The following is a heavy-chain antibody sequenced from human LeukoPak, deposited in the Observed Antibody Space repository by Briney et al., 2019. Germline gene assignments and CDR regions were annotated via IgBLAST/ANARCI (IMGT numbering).Heavy chain of an antibody. J-gene: IGHJ4*02. V-gene: IGHV4-39*07. CDR2: IYYSGST. CDR3: ASSLTKAYYYDSSGYIFSY. CDR1: GGSISSSSYY. D-gene: IGHD3-22*01. Sequence: SETLSLTCTVSGGSISSSSYYWGWIRQPPGKGLEWIGSIYYSGSTYYNPSLKSRVTISVDTSKNQFSLKLSSVTAADTAVYYCASSLTKAYYYDSSGYIFSYWGQGTLVTVSS.